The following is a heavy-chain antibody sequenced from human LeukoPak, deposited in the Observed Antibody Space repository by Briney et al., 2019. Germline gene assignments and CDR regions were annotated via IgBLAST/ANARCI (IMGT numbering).Heavy chain of an antibody. V-gene: IGHV3-23*01. Sequence: GGSLRLSCVVSGFTFSNNWMSWVRQHPGKGLEWVSAISGSGGSTYYADSVKGRFTISRDNSKNTLYLQMNSLRAEDTAVYYCANTKVGDAFDIWGQGTMVTVSS. D-gene: IGHD2-2*01. J-gene: IGHJ3*02. CDR1: GFTFSNNW. CDR3: ANTKVGDAFDI. CDR2: ISGSGGST.